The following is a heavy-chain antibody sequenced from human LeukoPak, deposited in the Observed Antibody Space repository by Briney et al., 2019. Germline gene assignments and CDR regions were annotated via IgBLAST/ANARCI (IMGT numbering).Heavy chain of an antibody. J-gene: IGHJ4*02. Sequence: GRSLRLSCAASGFTFSSYWMNWVRQAPGKGLEWVANINLDGSEESYVDSVKGRFTISRDNAKNSLYLQMNSLRAEDTAVFYCAIGGYYFGYWGQGTLVTVSS. V-gene: IGHV3-7*05. CDR1: GFTFSSYW. CDR2: INLDGSEE. CDR3: AIGGYYFGY. D-gene: IGHD3-22*01.